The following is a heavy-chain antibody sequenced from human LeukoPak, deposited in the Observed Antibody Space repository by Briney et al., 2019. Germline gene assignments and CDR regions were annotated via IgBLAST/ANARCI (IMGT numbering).Heavy chain of an antibody. CDR3: ARDSAYCGGDCYSDAFDI. Sequence: PSETLSLTCTVSGGSISSSSYYWGWIRQPPGKGLEWIGSIYYSGSTYYNPSLKSRVTISVDTSKNQFSLKLSSVTAADTAVYYCARDSAYCGGDCYSDAFDIWGQGTMVTVSS. V-gene: IGHV4-39*07. CDR2: IYYSGST. D-gene: IGHD2-21*01. J-gene: IGHJ3*02. CDR1: GGSISSSSYY.